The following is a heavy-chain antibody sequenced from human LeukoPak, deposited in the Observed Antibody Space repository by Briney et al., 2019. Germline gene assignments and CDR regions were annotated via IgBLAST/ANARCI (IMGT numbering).Heavy chain of an antibody. CDR3: AKIPQVAPVSVPNFDH. CDR2: IQYDGSNE. V-gene: IGHV3-30*02. Sequence: GGSLRLSCAASGFTFSSYGMHWVRQAPGKGLEWVAYIQYDGSNEQYADSVRGRFTISRDNSKNTLYLQMNSLRAEDTAIYYCAKIPQVAPVSVPNFDHWGQGTLVTVSS. J-gene: IGHJ4*02. D-gene: IGHD2-21*01. CDR1: GFTFSSYG.